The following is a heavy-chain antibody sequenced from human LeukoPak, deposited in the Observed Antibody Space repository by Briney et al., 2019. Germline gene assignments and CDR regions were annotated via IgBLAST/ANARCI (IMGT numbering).Heavy chain of an antibody. CDR2: IYWNDDR. V-gene: IGHV2-5*01. CDR3: AHSSVPTVTIGDGAFDI. D-gene: IGHD4-17*01. CDR1: GFSLSTSGVG. Sequence: SGPTLVKPTQTLTLTCTFSGFSLSTSGVGVGWIRQPPGKALEWLALIYWNDDRRYSPSLKSRLTITKDTSKNQVVLTMTNMDPVDTATYDCAHSSVPTVTIGDGAFDIWGQGTMVTVSS. J-gene: IGHJ3*02.